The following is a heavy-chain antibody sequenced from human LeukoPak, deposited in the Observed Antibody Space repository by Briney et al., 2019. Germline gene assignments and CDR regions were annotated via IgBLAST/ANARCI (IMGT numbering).Heavy chain of an antibody. J-gene: IGHJ4*02. Sequence: PGGSLRLSCAASGFTFSSYAMIWVRQAPGKGLEWVSAISGSGGSTYYADSVKGRFTISRDNSKNTLYLQMNSLRAEDTAVYYCAKGVPSNYARAGSCYFDYWGQGTLVTVSS. CDR3: AKGVPSNYARAGSCYFDY. D-gene: IGHD4-11*01. V-gene: IGHV3-23*01. CDR1: GFTFSSYA. CDR2: ISGSGGST.